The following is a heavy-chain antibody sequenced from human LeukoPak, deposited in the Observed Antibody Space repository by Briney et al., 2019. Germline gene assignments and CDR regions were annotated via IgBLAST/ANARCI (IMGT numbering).Heavy chain of an antibody. CDR1: GGSISSDNW. CDR2: IHHRGGT. J-gene: IGHJ1*01. Sequence: SETLSLTCAVSGGSISSDNWWSWVRQPPGKRLEWIGEIHHRGGTNYSPSLQSRVTISVDKSNNHFSLRLTSVTAADTAVYYCTTNGWYCLDHWGQGALVTVSS. D-gene: IGHD6-19*01. V-gene: IGHV4-4*02. CDR3: TTNGWYCLDH.